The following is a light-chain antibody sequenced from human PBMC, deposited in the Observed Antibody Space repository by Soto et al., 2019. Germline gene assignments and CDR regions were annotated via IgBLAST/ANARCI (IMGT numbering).Light chain of an antibody. J-gene: IGKJ5*01. CDR2: GAS. CDR3: QQYNNWPVT. V-gene: IGKV3-15*01. Sequence: EIVLTQSPGTLSLSPGERATLSCRASQSVSSSYLAWSQQKPGQAPRLLIYGASTRATGIPARFSGSGSGTEFTLTISSLQSEDFAVYYCQQYNNWPVTFGQGTRLEI. CDR1: QSVSSSY.